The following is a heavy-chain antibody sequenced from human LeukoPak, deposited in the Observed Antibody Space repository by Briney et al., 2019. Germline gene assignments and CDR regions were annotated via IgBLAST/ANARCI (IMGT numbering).Heavy chain of an antibody. CDR2: INTDGNDA. CDR3: AKDLNSSSWYYFDY. V-gene: IGHV3-74*01. J-gene: IGHJ4*02. D-gene: IGHD6-13*01. CDR1: GFTFSSFW. Sequence: PGGSLRLSCAASGFTFSSFWMHWVRQAPGKGLVWVSRINTDGNDATYADSVKGRFTISRDNAKRTLYLQMNSLRAEDTALYYCAKDLNSSSWYYFDYWGQGTLVTVSS.